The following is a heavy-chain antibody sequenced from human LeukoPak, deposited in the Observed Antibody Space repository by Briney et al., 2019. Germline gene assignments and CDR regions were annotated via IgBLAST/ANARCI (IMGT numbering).Heavy chain of an antibody. V-gene: IGHV4-34*01. CDR1: GGSFSGYY. Sequence: SETLPLTCAVYGGSFSGYYWSWIRQPPGKGLEWIGEINHSGSTNYNPSLKSRVTISVDTSKNQFSLKLSSVTAADTAVYYCARGGGAAGYWGQGTLVTVSS. J-gene: IGHJ4*02. CDR3: ARGGGAAGY. D-gene: IGHD6-13*01. CDR2: INHSGST.